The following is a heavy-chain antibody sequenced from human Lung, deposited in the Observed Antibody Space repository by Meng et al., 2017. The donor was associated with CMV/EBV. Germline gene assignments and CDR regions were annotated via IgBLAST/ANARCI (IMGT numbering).Heavy chain of an antibody. CDR2: IYYSGST. CDR3: AREEGIGGFDP. Sequence: VQLKESGPGMVKPSETLSLPCTVSGGSISSYYWSWIRQPPGKGLEWIGYIYYSGSTNYNPSLKSRVTISVDTSKNQFSLKLSSVTAADTAVYYCAREEGIGGFDPWGQGTLVTVSS. D-gene: IGHD3-10*01. V-gene: IGHV4-59*01. CDR1: GGSISSYY. J-gene: IGHJ5*02.